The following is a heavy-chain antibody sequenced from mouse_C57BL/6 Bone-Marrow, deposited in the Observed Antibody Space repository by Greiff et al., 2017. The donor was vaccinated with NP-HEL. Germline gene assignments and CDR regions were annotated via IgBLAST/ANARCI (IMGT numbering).Heavy chain of an antibody. CDR3: ARGVWPHWYFDV. CDR1: GYTFTSYG. V-gene: IGHV1-81*01. CDR2: IYPRSGNT. D-gene: IGHD2-10*02. Sequence: VQLQQSGAELARPGASVKLSCKASGYTFTSYGISWVKQRTGQGLEWIGEIYPRSGNTYYNEKFKGKATLTADKSSSTAYMKLRSLTSEDSAVYFCARGVWPHWYFDVWGTGTTVTVSS. J-gene: IGHJ1*03.